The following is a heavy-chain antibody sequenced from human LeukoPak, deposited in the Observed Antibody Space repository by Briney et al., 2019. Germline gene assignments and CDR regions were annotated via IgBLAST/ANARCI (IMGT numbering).Heavy chain of an antibody. D-gene: IGHD2-2*01. V-gene: IGHV3-30*04. CDR2: ISYDGSNK. J-gene: IGHJ4*02. Sequence: GGSLRLSCAASGFTFSSYAMHWVRQAPGKGLEWVAVISYDGSNKYYADSVKGRFTISRDNSKNTLYLQMNSLRAEDTAVYYCARARAYQLLYYWGQGTLVTVSS. CDR1: GFTFSSYA. CDR3: ARARAYQLLYY.